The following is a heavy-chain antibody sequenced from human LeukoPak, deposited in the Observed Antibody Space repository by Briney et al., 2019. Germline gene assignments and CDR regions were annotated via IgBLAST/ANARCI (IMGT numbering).Heavy chain of an antibody. CDR1: GFTFSSYA. CDR3: VTPWNGDYVGFDY. V-gene: IGHV3-23*01. Sequence: GGSLRLSCAASGFTFSSYAMSWVRQAPGRGLEWVSAISGSGGSTYYADSVKGRFTISRDNSKNTLYLQMNSLRAEDTAVYYCVTPWNGDYVGFDYWGQGTLVTVSS. D-gene: IGHD4-17*01. J-gene: IGHJ4*02. CDR2: ISGSGGST.